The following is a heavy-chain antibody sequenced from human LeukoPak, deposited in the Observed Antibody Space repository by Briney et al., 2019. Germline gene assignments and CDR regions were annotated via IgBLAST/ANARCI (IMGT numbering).Heavy chain of an antibody. Sequence: ASVKVSCKASGGTFSSYAISWVRQAPGQGLEWMGRIIPILGIANYAQKFQGRVTITADKSTSTAYMGLSSLRSEDTAVYYCARDRPLGYCSSTSCSNWFDPWGQGTLVTVSS. CDR3: ARDRPLGYCSSTSCSNWFDP. D-gene: IGHD2-2*01. CDR1: GGTFSSYA. J-gene: IGHJ5*02. CDR2: IIPILGIA. V-gene: IGHV1-69*04.